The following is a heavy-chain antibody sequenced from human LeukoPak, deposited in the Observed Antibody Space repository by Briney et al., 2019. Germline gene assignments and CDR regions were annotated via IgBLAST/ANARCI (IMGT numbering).Heavy chain of an antibody. D-gene: IGHD3-9*01. CDR1: GFGFSSYA. Sequence: GKSLRLSCAASGFGFSSYAMHWVRQTPGKGLEWLALISYDGSNQHYAPSVKGRFTISRDNAKNTVDLQMNSLRPEDTAVYYCAKDHYVLRTFGWPRDWGQGTLVMVSS. CDR2: ISYDGSNQ. J-gene: IGHJ4*02. V-gene: IGHV3-30*18. CDR3: AKDHYVLRTFGWPRD.